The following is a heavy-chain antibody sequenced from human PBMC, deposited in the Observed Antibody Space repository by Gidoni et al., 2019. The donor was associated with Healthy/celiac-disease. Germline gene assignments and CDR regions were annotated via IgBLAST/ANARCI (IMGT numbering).Heavy chain of an antibody. CDR1: GGSFSGYY. J-gene: IGHJ3*02. CDR2: INHSGST. D-gene: IGHD6-19*01. V-gene: IGHV4-34*01. Sequence: QVQLQQWGAGLLKPSETLSLTCAVYGGSFSGYYWSWIRQPPGKGLEWIGEINHSGSTNYNPSLKSRVTISVDTSKNQFSLKLSSVTAADTAVYYCARGHSSGWYRGAFDIWGQGTMVTVSS. CDR3: ARGHSSGWYRGAFDI.